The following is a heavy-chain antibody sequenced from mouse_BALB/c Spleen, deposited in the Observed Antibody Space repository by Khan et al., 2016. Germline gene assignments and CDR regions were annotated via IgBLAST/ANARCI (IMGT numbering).Heavy chain of an antibody. CDR2: IRNKANGYTT. D-gene: IGHD1-2*01. J-gene: IGHJ3*01. CDR3: ARVQRPWFHY. Sequence: EVELVESGGGLVQPGGSLRLSCATSGFTFTDYYMSWVRQPPGKALEWLGFIRNKANGYTTEYSASVKGRFTISRANSQSFLYLQMNTLRAEDSATYYCARVQRPWFHYWGHRNLVTVSA. CDR1: GFTFTDYY. V-gene: IGHV7-3*02.